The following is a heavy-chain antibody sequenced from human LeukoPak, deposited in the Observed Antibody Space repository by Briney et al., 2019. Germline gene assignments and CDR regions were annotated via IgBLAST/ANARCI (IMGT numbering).Heavy chain of an antibody. D-gene: IGHD4-11*01. J-gene: IGHJ5*02. V-gene: IGHV4-39*01. Sequence: SETLSLTCTGSGGSIGSSSYYWGWIRQPPGKGLEWIGSIYYSGSTYYNPSLKSRVTISVDTAKNQFSLKLSSVTAADTAVYYCARRYSKSSNWFDPWGQGTLVTVSS. CDR3: ARRYSKSSNWFDP. CDR2: IYYSGST. CDR1: GGSIGSSSYY.